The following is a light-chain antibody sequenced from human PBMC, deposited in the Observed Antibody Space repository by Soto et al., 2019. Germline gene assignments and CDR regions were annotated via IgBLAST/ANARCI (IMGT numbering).Light chain of an antibody. CDR2: GNS. Sequence: VLTQPPSVSGAPGQRVTISCTGSSSNIGAGYDVHWYQQLPGTAPKLLIYGNSNRPSGVPDRFSGSKSGTSAFLAITGLQAEDEADYYCQSYDSSLSGSVFGGGTKLTVL. J-gene: IGLJ2*01. V-gene: IGLV1-40*01. CDR1: SSNIGAGYD. CDR3: QSYDSSLSGSV.